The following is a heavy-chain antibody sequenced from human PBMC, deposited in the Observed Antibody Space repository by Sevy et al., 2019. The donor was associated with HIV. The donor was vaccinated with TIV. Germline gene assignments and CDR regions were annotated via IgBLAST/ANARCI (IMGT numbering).Heavy chain of an antibody. CDR1: GFTVNDKY. J-gene: IGHJ4*02. D-gene: IGHD6-19*01. CDR2: IFSSGST. CDR3: VSLFLSYRIGWSYFDY. V-gene: IGHV3-66*02. Sequence: GGSLRLSCAISGFTVNDKYIIWVRQAPGKGLEWVSVIFSSGSTYYADSAKGRFTITIYNSKNTVDLQMNSVRAEDTAVYYCVSLFLSYRIGWSYFDYWGQGTLVTVSS.